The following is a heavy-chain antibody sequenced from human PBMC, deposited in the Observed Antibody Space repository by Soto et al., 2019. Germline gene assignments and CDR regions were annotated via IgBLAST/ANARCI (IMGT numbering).Heavy chain of an antibody. D-gene: IGHD6-19*01. CDR1: GGTFSTYA. V-gene: IGHV1-69*04. CDR3: ARGGNCSGRQGYYYGMDV. Sequence: GASVKVSCKASGGTFSTYAISWVRQAPGQGLEWMGKIIPILDITNYAQKFQGRVTITADKFTGTAYMELNSLRSEDTAVYYCARGGNCSGRQGYYYGMDVWGQGTTVTVSS. J-gene: IGHJ6*02. CDR2: IIPILDIT.